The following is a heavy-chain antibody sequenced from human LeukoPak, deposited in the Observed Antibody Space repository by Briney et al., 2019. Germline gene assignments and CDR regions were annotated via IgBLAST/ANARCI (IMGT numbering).Heavy chain of an antibody. CDR1: GGSISSYY. J-gene: IGHJ3*02. CDR2: IYYSGST. D-gene: IGHD3-22*01. CDR3: ARRTLYDSSVYRVFNI. V-gene: IGHV4-59*01. Sequence: PSETLSLTCTVPGGSISSYYWSWIRQPPGKGLEWIGYIYYSGSTNYNPSLKSRVTISVDTSKNQFSLKLSSVTAADTAVYYWARRTLYDSSVYRVFNIGGKGKMVTVFS.